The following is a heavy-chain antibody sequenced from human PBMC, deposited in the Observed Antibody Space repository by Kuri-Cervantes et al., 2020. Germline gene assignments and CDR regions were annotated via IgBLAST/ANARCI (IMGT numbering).Heavy chain of an antibody. D-gene: IGHD6-19*01. J-gene: IGHJ1*01. V-gene: IGHV4-61*01. Sequence: SETLSLTCTVSGYSISSGYYRSWIRQPPGKGLEWIGYMYYSGSTNYNPSLKSRVTISVDTSKNQFSLKLSSVTAADTAVYFCARGSGWYFYWGQGTLVTVSS. CDR1: GYSISSGYY. CDR3: ARGSGWYFY. CDR2: MYYSGST.